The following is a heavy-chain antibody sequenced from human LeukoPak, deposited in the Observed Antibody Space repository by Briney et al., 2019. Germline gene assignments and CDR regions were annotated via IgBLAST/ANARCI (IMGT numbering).Heavy chain of an antibody. D-gene: IGHD4-17*01. CDR1: GGTFSSYA. J-gene: IGHJ5*02. CDR2: INTNTGNP. V-gene: IGHV7-4-1*02. CDR3: ARDYGDSGSYNWFDP. Sequence: ASVTVSCKASGGTFSSYAISWVRQAPGQGLEWMGWINTNTGNPTYAQGFTGRFVFFLDTSVSTAYLQISSLKAEDTAVYYCARDYGDSGSYNWFDPWGQGTLVTVSS.